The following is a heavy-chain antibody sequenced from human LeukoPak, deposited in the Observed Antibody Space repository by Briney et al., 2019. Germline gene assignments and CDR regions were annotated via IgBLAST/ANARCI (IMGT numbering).Heavy chain of an antibody. CDR1: GFTFSSYA. Sequence: PGGSLRLSCAASGFTFSSYAMSWVRQAPGKGLEWVSAISGSGGSTYYADSVKGRFTISRDNSKNTLYLQMKSLRVEDTAVYYCAKVISGWYSYYYYYMDVWGKGTTVTISS. CDR3: AKVISGWYSYYYYYMDV. D-gene: IGHD6-19*01. CDR2: ISGSGGST. J-gene: IGHJ6*03. V-gene: IGHV3-23*01.